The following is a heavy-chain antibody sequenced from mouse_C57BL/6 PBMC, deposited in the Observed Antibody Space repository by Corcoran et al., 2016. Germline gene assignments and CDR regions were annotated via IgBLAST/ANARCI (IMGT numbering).Heavy chain of an antibody. V-gene: IGHV8-8*01. CDR2: IWWDDDK. D-gene: IGHD2-12*01. CDR1: GFSLSTFCMG. J-gene: IGHJ2*01. Sequence: QVTLKESGPGLLQPSQTLRLTCSFSGFSLSTFCMGVGWIRQPSGKCLEWLAHIWWDDDKYYNTALKSRLTISKDTSKNQVFLKIDNVDTADTATYYCARIEDSHFDYWGQGTTPTVSS. CDR3: ARIEDSHFDY.